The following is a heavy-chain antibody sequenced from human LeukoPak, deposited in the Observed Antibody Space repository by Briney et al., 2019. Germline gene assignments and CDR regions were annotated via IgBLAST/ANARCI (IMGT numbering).Heavy chain of an antibody. CDR2: IYYSGST. CDR1: GGSISSGDYY. J-gene: IGHJ4*02. CDR3: ARGRGVRELVFDYFDY. V-gene: IGHV4-30-4*01. Sequence: LSQTLSLTCTVSGGSISSGDYYWSWIRQPPGKGLEWIGYIYYSGSTYYNPSLKSRVTISVDTSKNQFSLKLSSVTAADTAVYYCARGRGVRELVFDYFDYWGQGTLVTVSS. D-gene: IGHD1-26*01.